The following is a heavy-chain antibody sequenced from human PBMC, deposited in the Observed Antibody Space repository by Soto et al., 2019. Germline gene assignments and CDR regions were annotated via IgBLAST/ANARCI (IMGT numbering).Heavy chain of an antibody. CDR3: ARENGPALSTENWFDP. Sequence: SETLSLTCTVSGGSISSYYWSWIRQPPGKGLEWIGYIYYSGSTNYNPSLKSRVTISVDTSKNQVSLKLSSVTAADTAVYYCARENGPALSTENWFDPWGQGTLVTVSS. CDR2: IYYSGST. D-gene: IGHD3-3*02. J-gene: IGHJ5*02. V-gene: IGHV4-59*01. CDR1: GGSISSYY.